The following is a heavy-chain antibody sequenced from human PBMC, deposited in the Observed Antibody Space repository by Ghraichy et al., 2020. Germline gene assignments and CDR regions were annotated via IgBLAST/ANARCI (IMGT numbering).Heavy chain of an antibody. Sequence: ASVKVSCKASRYTFTDYYVHWVRQAPGQGLEWLGWINPNSGDTHHVQKFQGRVTMTRDTSISTTYMELSGLKSDDTAVYYCARGGFSSGWYDEQGAFDIWGQGPLVTVSS. CDR3: ARGGFSSGWYDEQGAFDI. CDR1: RYTFTDYY. V-gene: IGHV1-2*02. D-gene: IGHD6-19*01. J-gene: IGHJ3*02. CDR2: INPNSGDT.